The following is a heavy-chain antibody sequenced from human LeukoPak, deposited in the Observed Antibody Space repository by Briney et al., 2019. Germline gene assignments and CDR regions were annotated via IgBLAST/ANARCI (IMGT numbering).Heavy chain of an antibody. CDR3: AREDPLVAARGLDY. Sequence: SETLSLTCTVSGGSISSYFWSWIRQPAGKGLEWIGRIYASGNTNYNPSLKSRLTMSIDTSKNQFSLRLSSVSAADTAVYYCAREDPLVAARGLDYWGQGTLVTVSS. V-gene: IGHV4-4*07. D-gene: IGHD2-15*01. CDR2: IYASGNT. CDR1: GGSISSYF. J-gene: IGHJ4*02.